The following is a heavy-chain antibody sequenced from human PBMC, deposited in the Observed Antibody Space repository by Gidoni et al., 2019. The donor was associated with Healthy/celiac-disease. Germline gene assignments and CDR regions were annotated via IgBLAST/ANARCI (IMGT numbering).Heavy chain of an antibody. Sequence: QVQLQESGPGLLKPSETLSLTCTVSGGSISSYYWSWIRQPPGKGLEWIGYIYYSGSTNYNPSLTSRVTISVDTSKNQFSLKLSYVTAADTAVYYCARECGSNDAFDIWGQGTMVTVSS. J-gene: IGHJ3*02. CDR1: GGSISSYY. CDR2: IYYSGST. CDR3: ARECGSNDAFDI. V-gene: IGHV4-59*01. D-gene: IGHD5-12*01.